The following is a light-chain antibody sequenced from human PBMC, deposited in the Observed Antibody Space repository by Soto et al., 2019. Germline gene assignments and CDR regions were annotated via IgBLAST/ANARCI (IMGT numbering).Light chain of an antibody. CDR3: QQRSIWPRT. CDR2: DAS. CDR1: QSVGSS. J-gene: IGKJ1*01. V-gene: IGKV3-11*01. Sequence: EIVLTQSPATLSLSPGERGSLSCRASQSVGSSLAWYQQKPGQAPRLLIYDASNRATGIPDRFSGSGSGTDFTLTISSLEPEDFAVYYCQQRSIWPRTFGQGTKVEIK.